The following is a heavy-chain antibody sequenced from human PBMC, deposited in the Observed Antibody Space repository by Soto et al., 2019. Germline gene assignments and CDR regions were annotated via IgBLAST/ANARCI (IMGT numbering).Heavy chain of an antibody. Sequence: ASETLSLTCTVSGGSISSSSYYWGWIHQPPGKGLEWIGSIYYSGSTYYNPSLKSRVTISVDTSKNQFSLKLSSVTAADTAVYYCARYSGWLGMDVWGQGTTVTVSS. CDR2: IYYSGST. CDR3: ARYSGWLGMDV. V-gene: IGHV4-39*01. CDR1: GGSISSSSYY. J-gene: IGHJ6*02. D-gene: IGHD6-19*01.